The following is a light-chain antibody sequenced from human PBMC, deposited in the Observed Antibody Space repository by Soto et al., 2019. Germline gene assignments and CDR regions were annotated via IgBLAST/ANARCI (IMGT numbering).Light chain of an antibody. CDR1: QSVRSS. CDR3: QQYDNWWT. Sequence: EMVMTQSPATLSVSPGERATLSRRASQSVRSSLAWYQQKPGQPPRLLIYGASTRATGVPARFSGSGSGTEFTLTISSLQSEDFAVYYCQQYDNWWTFGQGTKVEIK. J-gene: IGKJ1*01. CDR2: GAS. V-gene: IGKV3-15*01.